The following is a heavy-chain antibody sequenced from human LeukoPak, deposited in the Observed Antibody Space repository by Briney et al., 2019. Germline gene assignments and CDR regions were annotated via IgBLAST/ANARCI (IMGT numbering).Heavy chain of an antibody. CDR2: INIDGSTT. D-gene: IGHD5-18*01. Sequence: GGSLRLSCAASGFTFSSYWMHWVRQAPGKGLVWVSRINIDGSTTNYADSVKGRFTISRHNSRNTLYLQMNSLRAEDTAVYYCARVDTVMAYYFDLWGQGTLVTVSS. CDR1: GFTFSSYW. CDR3: ARVDTVMAYYFDL. J-gene: IGHJ4*02. V-gene: IGHV3-74*01.